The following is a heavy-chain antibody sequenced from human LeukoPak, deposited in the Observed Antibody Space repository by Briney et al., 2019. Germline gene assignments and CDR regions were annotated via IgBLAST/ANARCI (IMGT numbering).Heavy chain of an antibody. V-gene: IGHV4-4*07. Sequence: SETLSLTCTVSGGSISSYYWSWIRQPAGKGLEWIGRIYTSGSTNYNPSLKSRVTMSVDTSKNQFSLRLTSVTAADTAIYFCARDRYGGYVNQAFDSWGQGTLVTVSS. D-gene: IGHD5-12*01. CDR2: IYTSGST. CDR1: GGSISSYY. J-gene: IGHJ4*02. CDR3: ARDRYGGYVNQAFDS.